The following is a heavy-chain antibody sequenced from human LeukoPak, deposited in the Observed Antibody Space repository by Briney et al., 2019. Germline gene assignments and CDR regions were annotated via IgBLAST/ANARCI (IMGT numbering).Heavy chain of an antibody. CDR1: GDSISSYY. CDR3: ARSYSSSRGDFDY. V-gene: IGHV4-4*07. CDR2: IYTTGST. J-gene: IGHJ4*02. D-gene: IGHD6-13*01. Sequence: SETLSLTCTVSGDSISSYYWSWIRQPAGKGLEWIGRIYTTGSTNYNPSLKSRVTMSVDTSKNQFSLRLSSVTAADTAVYYCARSYSSSRGDFDYWGQGTLVTVSS.